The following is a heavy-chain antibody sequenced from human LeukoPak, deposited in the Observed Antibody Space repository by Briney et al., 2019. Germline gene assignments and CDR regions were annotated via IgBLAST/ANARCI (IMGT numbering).Heavy chain of an antibody. CDR2: INPNSGGT. CDR1: GYTFTGYY. D-gene: IGHD2-2*01. CDR3: ARINPIQLYFDY. Sequence: ASVKVSCKASGYTFTGYYMHWVRQAPGQGLEWMGWINPNSGGTNYAQKLQGRVTMTTDTSTSTAYMELRSLRSDDTAVYYCARINPIQLYFDYWGQGTLVTVSS. J-gene: IGHJ4*02. V-gene: IGHV1-2*02.